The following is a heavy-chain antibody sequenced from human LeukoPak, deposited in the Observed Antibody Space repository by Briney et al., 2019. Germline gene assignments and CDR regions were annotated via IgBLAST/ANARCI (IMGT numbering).Heavy chain of an antibody. CDR2: IKQDGSEK. D-gene: IGHD5-12*01. CDR3: ARVPRSGYVY. Sequence: GGSLRLSCAASGSTFSSYWMSWVRQAPGKGLEWVANIKQDGSEKYYVDSVKGRFTISRDNAKNSLYLQMNSLRAEDTAVYYCARVPRSGYVYWGQGTLVTVSS. CDR1: GSTFSSYW. V-gene: IGHV3-7*04. J-gene: IGHJ4*02.